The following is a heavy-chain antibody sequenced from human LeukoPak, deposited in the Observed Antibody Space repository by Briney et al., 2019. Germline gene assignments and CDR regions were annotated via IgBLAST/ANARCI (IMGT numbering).Heavy chain of an antibody. CDR2: IYSCCST. D-gene: IGHD1-26*01. CDR1: GFTVSSNY. Sequence: GGSLRLSCAASGFTVSSNYMSWVRQAPGKGLEWVSVIYSCCSTYYADSVKGRFTISRDNSKNTLYLQMNSMRAEDTAVYYCARGKQVGAPYYYYGMDVWGQGTTVTVSS. CDR3: ARGKQVGAPYYYYGMDV. V-gene: IGHV3-66*01. J-gene: IGHJ6*02.